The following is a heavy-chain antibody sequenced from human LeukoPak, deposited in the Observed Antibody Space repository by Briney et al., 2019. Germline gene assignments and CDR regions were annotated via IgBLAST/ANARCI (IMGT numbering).Heavy chain of an antibody. CDR1: GGSISSSSYY. J-gene: IGHJ4*02. CDR3: ARAYYYGSGSYGLDY. CDR2: IFYSGST. Sequence: SETLSLTCTVSGGSISSSSYYWGWIRQPPGKGLEWIGSIFYSGSTYYNPSLKSRVTISVDTSKNQFSLKLSSVTAADTAVYYCARAYYYGSGSYGLDYWGQGTLVTVSS. V-gene: IGHV4-39*01. D-gene: IGHD3-10*01.